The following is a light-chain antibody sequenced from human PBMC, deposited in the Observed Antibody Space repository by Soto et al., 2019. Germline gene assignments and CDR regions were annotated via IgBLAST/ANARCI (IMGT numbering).Light chain of an antibody. Sequence: QSALTQPASVSGSPGQSITISCTGTSSDIGGYNYVSWYQQPPGKVPKLIISDVSNRPSGVSDRFSGSKSGNAASLTISGLQAEDEADYYCSAYTGTSTLYVFGTGTKLTAL. V-gene: IGLV2-14*03. CDR2: DVS. CDR3: SAYTGTSTLYV. J-gene: IGLJ1*01. CDR1: SSDIGGYNY.